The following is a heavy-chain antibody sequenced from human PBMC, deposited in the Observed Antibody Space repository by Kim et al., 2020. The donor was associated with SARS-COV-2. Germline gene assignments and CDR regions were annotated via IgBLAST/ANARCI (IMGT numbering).Heavy chain of an antibody. CDR3: ARAPHYYGSGSYYMREYYYYYGMDV. CDR1: GGSISSYY. J-gene: IGHJ6*02. CDR2: IYYSGST. Sequence: SETLSLTCTVSGGSISSYYWSWIRQPPGKGLEWIGYIYYSGSTNYNPSLKSRVTISVDTSKNQFSLKLSSVTAADTAVYYCARAPHYYGSGSYYMREYYYYYGMDVWGQGTTVTVSS. V-gene: IGHV4-59*01. D-gene: IGHD3-10*01.